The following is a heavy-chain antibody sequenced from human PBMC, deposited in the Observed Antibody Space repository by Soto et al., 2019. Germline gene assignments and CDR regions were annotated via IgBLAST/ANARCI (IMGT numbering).Heavy chain of an antibody. CDR2: INPDSGCT. CDR3: ARGRINFGGATAD. J-gene: IGHJ4*02. D-gene: IGHD3-16*01. Sequence: QVQLVHSGAEVKKPGASVKVSCKASGYTFTDYYIHWVRQAPGQGLEWMGWINPDSGCTDYAQKFQGRVTMTRDTSINTAFMELSRLTSDDTAVYYCARGRINFGGATADWGQGTLVTVSS. CDR1: GYTFTDYY. V-gene: IGHV1-2*02.